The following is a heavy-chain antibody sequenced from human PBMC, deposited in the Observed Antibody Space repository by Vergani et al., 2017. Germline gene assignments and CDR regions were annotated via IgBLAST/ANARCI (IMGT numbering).Heavy chain of an antibody. CDR1: GCTFRIYG. J-gene: IGHJ1*01. CDR2: IRYDGTKR. V-gene: IGHV3-30*02. Sequence: QVQLVESGGGVVQPGGSLRLSCIASGCTFRIYGMHWVRQAPGKGLEWVAFIRYDGTKRFYGDSVKGRFTISRDNSQTTVFLQMNSLGADDSAVYYCTKAGQYDSDNFHDSWGQGALVTVAS. CDR3: TKAGQYDSDNFHDS. D-gene: IGHD3-22*01.